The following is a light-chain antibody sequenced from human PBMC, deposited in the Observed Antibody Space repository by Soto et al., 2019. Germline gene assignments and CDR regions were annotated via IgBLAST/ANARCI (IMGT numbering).Light chain of an antibody. CDR1: QSVSSSY. CDR2: GAS. J-gene: IGKJ4*01. CDR3: QQYGSSPALT. V-gene: IGKV3-20*01. Sequence: EIVLTQSPGTLYLSPGERATLSCRASQSVSSSYLAWSQQKPGQAHRLLIYGASSRATGIPDRFSGSGSGTDFTLTISRLEPEDFAVYYCQQYGSSPALTFGGGTKVAIK.